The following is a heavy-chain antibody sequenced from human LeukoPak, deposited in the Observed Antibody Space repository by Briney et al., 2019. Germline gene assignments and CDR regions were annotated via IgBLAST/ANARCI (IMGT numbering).Heavy chain of an antibody. J-gene: IGHJ4*02. CDR2: FDPEDGET. Sequence: APVKVSCKASGYTFTSYAMHWVRQAPGKGLEWMGGFDPEDGETIYAQKFQGRVTMTEDTSTDTAYMELSSLRSEDTAVYYCATDLLIAAAGHFDYWGQGTLVTVSS. CDR3: ATDLLIAAAGHFDY. V-gene: IGHV1-24*01. CDR1: GYTFTSYA. D-gene: IGHD6-13*01.